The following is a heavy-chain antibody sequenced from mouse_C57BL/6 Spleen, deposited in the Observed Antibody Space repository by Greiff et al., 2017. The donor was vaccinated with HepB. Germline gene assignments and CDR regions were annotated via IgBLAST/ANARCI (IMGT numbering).Heavy chain of an antibody. CDR2: IDPSDSYT. Sequence: VQLQQPGAELVMPGASVKLSCKASGYTFTSYWMHWVKQRPGQGLEWIGEIDPSDSYTNHNQKFQGKSTLTVDKSSSTAYMQLSSLTSEGSAVYYCAMSRQLRLRYGYAMDYWGQGTSVTVSS. CDR3: AMSRQLRLRYGYAMDY. V-gene: IGHV1-69*01. J-gene: IGHJ4*01. CDR1: GYTFTSYW. D-gene: IGHD3-2*02.